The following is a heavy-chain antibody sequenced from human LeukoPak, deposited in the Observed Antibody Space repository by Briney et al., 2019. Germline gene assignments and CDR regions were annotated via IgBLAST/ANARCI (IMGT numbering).Heavy chain of an antibody. CDR1: GFTFDDYA. D-gene: IGHD6-6*01. V-gene: IGHV3-9*01. CDR2: ISWNSGSI. J-gene: IGHJ4*02. Sequence: PGRSLRLSCAASGFTFDDYAMHWVRQAPGKGLEWVSGISWNSGSIGYADSVKGRFTISRDNAKNSLYLQMNSLRAEDTALCYCAKDIAARSNGVNYWGQGTLVTVSS. CDR3: AKDIAARSNGVNY.